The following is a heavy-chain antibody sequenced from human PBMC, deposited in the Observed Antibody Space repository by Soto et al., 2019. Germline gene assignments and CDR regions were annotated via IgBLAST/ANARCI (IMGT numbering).Heavy chain of an antibody. Sequence: QVQLVQSGAEVKKPGASVKVSCKVSGYTLTELSMHWVRQAPGKGLEWMGGFDPEDGETIYAQKFQGRVTMTEDTXPDXAXKELSSLRSEDTAVYYCATSTLRGVSPYYYYYGMDVWGQGTTVTVSS. V-gene: IGHV1-24*01. CDR3: ATSTLRGVSPYYYYYGMDV. CDR2: FDPEDGET. D-gene: IGHD3-10*01. CDR1: GYTLTELS. J-gene: IGHJ6*02.